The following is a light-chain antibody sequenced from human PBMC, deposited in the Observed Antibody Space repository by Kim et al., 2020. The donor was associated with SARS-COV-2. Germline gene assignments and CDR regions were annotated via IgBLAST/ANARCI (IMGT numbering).Light chain of an antibody. CDR3: QQDYNLPGT. CDR2: GAS. CDR1: QSVSSSY. V-gene: IGKV3D-7*01. J-gene: IGKJ2*01. Sequence: PGERVTLSCRASQSVSSSYLTWYQQKPGQAPRLFIYGASTRATSIPARFSGSGSGTDFTLTISSLQPEDFAVYYCQQDYNLPGTFGQGTKLE.